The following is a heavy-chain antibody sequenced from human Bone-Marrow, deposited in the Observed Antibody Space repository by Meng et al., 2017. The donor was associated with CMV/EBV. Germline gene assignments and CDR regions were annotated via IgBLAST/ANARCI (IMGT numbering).Heavy chain of an antibody. V-gene: IGHV3-30*04. Sequence: GESLKISCAASGFTFRIYAMHWVRQAPGKGLEWVALISYDGSDKYHADSVKGRFTISRDNSKNTLYLQMNSLRAEDTAVYYCAKGGSSSDLFDYWGQGTRVTVSS. CDR1: GFTFRIYA. D-gene: IGHD6-6*01. J-gene: IGHJ4*02. CDR2: ISYDGSDK. CDR3: AKGGSSSDLFDY.